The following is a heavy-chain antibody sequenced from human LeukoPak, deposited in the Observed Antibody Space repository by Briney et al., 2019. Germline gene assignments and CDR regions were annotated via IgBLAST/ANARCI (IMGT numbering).Heavy chain of an antibody. CDR1: GFTFSSYW. V-gene: IGHV3-74*01. CDR2: INSDGSST. Sequence: GGSLRLSCAASGFTFSSYWMHWVRQAPGKGLVWVSRINSDGSSTSYADSVKGRFTISRDNAKNTLYLQMNSLRAEDTAVYYCAKGDYDFWSGYPYYYGMDVWGQGTMVTVSS. CDR3: AKGDYDFWSGYPYYYGMDV. J-gene: IGHJ6*02. D-gene: IGHD3-3*01.